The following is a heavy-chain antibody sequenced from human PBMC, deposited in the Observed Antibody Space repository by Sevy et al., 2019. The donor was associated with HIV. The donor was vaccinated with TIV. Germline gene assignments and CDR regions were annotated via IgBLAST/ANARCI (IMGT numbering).Heavy chain of an antibody. CDR1: GRTLTQLS. V-gene: IGHV1-24*01. J-gene: IGHJ4*02. CDR2: FDPEDDEK. Sequence: ASVKVSCKVSGRTLTQLSIHWVRQAPGKGLEWMGTFDPEDDEKIYAQKFQGRVTMTEDTSTDTAYMELSRLRSEDTDVYYCATTKDYYESSGYPFDYWGQGTLVIVSS. CDR3: ATTKDYYESSGYPFDY. D-gene: IGHD5-12*01.